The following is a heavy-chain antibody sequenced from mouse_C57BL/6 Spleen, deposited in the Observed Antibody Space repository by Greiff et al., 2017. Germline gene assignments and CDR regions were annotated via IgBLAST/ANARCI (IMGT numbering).Heavy chain of an antibody. V-gene: IGHV14-4*01. D-gene: IGHD2-1*01. Sequence: VQLQQSGAELVRPGASVKLSCTASGFNIKDDYMHWVKQRPEQGLEWIGWLDPENGDTEYASKFQGKATITADTSSNTAYLQLSSLTSEDTAVYYCTQIYYAAYWGQGTLVTVSA. CDR2: LDPENGDT. J-gene: IGHJ3*01. CDR1: GFNIKDDY. CDR3: TQIYYAAY.